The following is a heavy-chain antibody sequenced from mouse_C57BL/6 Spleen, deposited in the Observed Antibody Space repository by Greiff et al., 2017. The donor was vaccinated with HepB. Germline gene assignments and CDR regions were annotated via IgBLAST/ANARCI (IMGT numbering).Heavy chain of an antibody. D-gene: IGHD1-1*01. CDR3: ARGYGSSKYFDV. V-gene: IGHV1-42*01. Sequence: VQLKQSGPELVKPGASVKISCKASGYSFTGYYMNWVKQSPEKSLEWIGEINPSTGGTTYNQKFKAKATLTVDKSSSTAYMQLKSLTSEDSAVYYCARGYGSSKYFDVWGTGTTVTVSS. CDR2: INPSTGGT. CDR1: GYSFTGYY. J-gene: IGHJ1*03.